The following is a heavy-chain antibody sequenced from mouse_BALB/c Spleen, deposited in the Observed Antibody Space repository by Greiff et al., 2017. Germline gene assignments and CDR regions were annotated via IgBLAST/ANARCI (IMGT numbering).Heavy chain of an antibody. J-gene: IGHJ4*01. CDR2: IYPGSGST. D-gene: IGHD2-14*01. CDR3: TRERYGGAMDY. CDR1: GYTFTSYW. V-gene: IGHV1S22*01. Sequence: LQQPGSELVRPGASVKLSCKASGYTFTSYWMHWVKQRHGQGLEWIGNIYPGSGSTNYDEKFKSKGTLTVDTSSSTAYMHLSSLTSEDSAVYYCTRERYGGAMDYWGQGTSVTVSS.